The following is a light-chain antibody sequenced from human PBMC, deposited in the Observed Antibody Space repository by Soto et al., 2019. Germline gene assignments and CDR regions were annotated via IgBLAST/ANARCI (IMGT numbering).Light chain of an antibody. V-gene: IGKV3-20*01. CDR3: QLYDNSLYT. CDR1: QSVSSNY. CDR2: GAS. J-gene: IGKJ2*01. Sequence: EIVLTQSPGTLSLSPGERATLSCRASQSVSSNYLAWYQQKPGQAPRLLIYGASTRATGIPDRLSGSGSGTDITLTISRLEPEDFAVYYCQLYDNSLYTFGQGTNLDIK.